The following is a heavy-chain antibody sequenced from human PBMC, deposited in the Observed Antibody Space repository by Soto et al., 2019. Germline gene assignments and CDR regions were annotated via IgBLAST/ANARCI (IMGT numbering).Heavy chain of an antibody. CDR1: GFTFSSYA. J-gene: IGHJ4*02. D-gene: IGHD6-13*01. CDR2: ISSNGGST. V-gene: IGHV3-64*01. CDR3: ARDRESSSWYPHSFDY. Sequence: GGSLRLSCAASGFTFSSYAMHWVRQAPGKGLEYVSAISSNGGSTYYANSVKGRFTISRDNSKNTLYLQMGSLRAEDMAVYYCARDRESSSWYPHSFDYWGQGTLVTLSS.